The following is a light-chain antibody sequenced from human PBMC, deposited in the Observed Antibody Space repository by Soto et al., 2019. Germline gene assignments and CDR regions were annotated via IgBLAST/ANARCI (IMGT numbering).Light chain of an antibody. J-gene: IGKJ1*01. CDR2: KAS. CDR1: QAITNY. CDR3: QQYNNYSRA. V-gene: IGKV1-9*01. Sequence: DIQLTPSPFFLSASVGDRVTITCRASQAITNYLAWYQQKPGKAPKLLIHKASTLQSGVPSRFSGSGSGTEFTLTISCLQPEDLATYYCQQYNNYSRAFGQGTKVDIK.